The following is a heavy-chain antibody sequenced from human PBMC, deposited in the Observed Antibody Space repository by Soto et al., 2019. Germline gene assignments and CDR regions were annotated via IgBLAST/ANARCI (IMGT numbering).Heavy chain of an antibody. CDR1: XGSXXXXXXX. D-gene: IGHD3-22*01. Sequence: TXSLTCTVXXGSXXXXXXXXXWIRQHPGKGLEWIGYIYYSGSTYYNPSLKSRVTISVDTSKNQFSLKLSSVTAADTAVYYCAIYDSSGSRGFQHWGQGTLVTVSS. CDR2: IYYSGST. V-gene: IGHV4-31*03. CDR3: AIYDSSGSRGFQH. J-gene: IGHJ1*01.